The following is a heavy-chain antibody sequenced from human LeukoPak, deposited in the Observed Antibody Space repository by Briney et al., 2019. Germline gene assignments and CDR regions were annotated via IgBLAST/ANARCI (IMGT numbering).Heavy chain of an antibody. CDR1: GGSISSGSYY. V-gene: IGHV4-61*02. Sequence: SSQTLSLTCTVSGGSISSGSYYWSWIRQPAGKGLEWIGRIYTSGSTNYNPSLKSRVTISVDTSKSQFSLKLSSVTAADTAVYYCARRDYHYMDVWGKGTTVTISS. J-gene: IGHJ6*03. CDR2: IYTSGST. CDR3: ARRDYHYMDV.